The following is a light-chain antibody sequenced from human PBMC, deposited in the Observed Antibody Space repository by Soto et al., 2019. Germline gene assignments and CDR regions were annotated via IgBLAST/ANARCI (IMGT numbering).Light chain of an antibody. CDR2: KAS. CDR3: QHYNSYSEA. Sequence: DIQMTQSPSTLSGSVGDRVTITCRASQTISSWLAWYQQKPGKAPKLLIYKASTLKSGVPSRFSGSGSGTEFTRTISSLQPHDFETYYCQHYNSYSEAFGTGIKVDI. J-gene: IGKJ1*01. CDR1: QTISSW. V-gene: IGKV1-5*03.